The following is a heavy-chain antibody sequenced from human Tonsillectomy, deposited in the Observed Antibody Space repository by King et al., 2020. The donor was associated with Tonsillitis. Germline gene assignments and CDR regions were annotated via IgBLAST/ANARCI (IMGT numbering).Heavy chain of an antibody. CDR2: IIPILGTP. CDR3: ARGTDAHYHMDV. Sequence: VQLVQSGAEVKKPGSSVMVSCKASGGTFSSHGISWVRQAPGQGLEWMGGIIPILGTPNYAQKFQGRVTITADETTSTAYMELSSLRSEDTAVYYFARGTDAHYHMDVWGKGTTVTVSS. J-gene: IGHJ6*03. CDR1: GGTFSSHG. V-gene: IGHV1-69*11.